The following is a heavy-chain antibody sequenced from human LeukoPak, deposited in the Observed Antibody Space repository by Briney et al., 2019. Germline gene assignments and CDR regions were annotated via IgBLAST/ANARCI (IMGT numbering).Heavy chain of an antibody. CDR2: ISSGSSYI. J-gene: IGHJ4*02. CDR1: GFTFSSYT. V-gene: IGHV3-21*01. CDR3: ARVSPLIATTGPYYFDF. D-gene: IGHD6-13*01. Sequence: GGSLSLSSAASGFTFSSYTVSWVRQAPGKGLEWVSSISSGSSYIYYVDSVKGRFTISRDNGKNTLYLQMNSLRAEDTAVYYCARVSPLIATTGPYYFDFWGQGTLVTVSS.